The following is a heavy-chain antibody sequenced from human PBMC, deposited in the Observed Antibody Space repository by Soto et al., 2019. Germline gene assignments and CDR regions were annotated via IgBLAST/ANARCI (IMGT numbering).Heavy chain of an antibody. D-gene: IGHD6-19*01. CDR2: INAGNGNT. V-gene: IGHV1-3*01. CDR3: AAERYSSGRRRATFDL. Sequence: GESLKISCKGSGYSFTSYWIGWVRQAPGQRLEWMGWINAGNGNTKYSQKFQGRVTITRDMSTSTAYMELSSLRSEDTAVYYCAAERYSSGRRRATFDLWGQGTIVTVS. J-gene: IGHJ3*01. CDR1: GYSFTSYW.